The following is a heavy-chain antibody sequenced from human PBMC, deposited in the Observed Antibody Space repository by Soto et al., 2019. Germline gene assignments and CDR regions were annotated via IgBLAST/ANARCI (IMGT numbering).Heavy chain of an antibody. Sequence: PGESLKISCKASGYSFTNYWIGWVRQMLGKGLEWMGTIYPGDSDTRYSPSFQGQVTFSVDKSINTAYLHWTSLKASDTAIYYCAIQHPLDSSAWYNWGQGTLVTVS. V-gene: IGHV5-51*01. CDR2: IYPGDSDT. CDR3: AIQHPLDSSAWYN. J-gene: IGHJ4*02. D-gene: IGHD6-19*01. CDR1: GYSFTNYW.